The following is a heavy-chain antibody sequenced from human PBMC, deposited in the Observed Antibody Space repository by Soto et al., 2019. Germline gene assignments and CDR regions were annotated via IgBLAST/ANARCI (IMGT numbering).Heavy chain of an antibody. D-gene: IGHD4-17*01. J-gene: IGHJ4*02. V-gene: IGHV3-23*01. Sequence: EVQLLESGGGLGQPGGSLRLSCAASGFTFSRSAMTWVRQPPGKGLEWVSSISNTGSTTYYADSVRGRFTIFRDTSKDTLYLQMNGLRAEDTAVDYCAKELRPNDCWGQGTLVTVSS. CDR1: GFTFSRSA. CDR3: AKELRPNDC. CDR2: ISNTGSTT.